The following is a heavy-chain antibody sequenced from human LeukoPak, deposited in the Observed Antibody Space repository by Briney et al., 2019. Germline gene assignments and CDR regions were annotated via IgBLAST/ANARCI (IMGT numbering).Heavy chain of an antibody. CDR1: EFSFPNYA. V-gene: IGHV3-21*01. J-gene: IGHJ4*02. Sequence: GGSLRLSCVGSEFSFPNYAMSWVRQAPGKGLEWVSSISSSSSYIYYADSVKGRFTISRDNAKNSLYLQMNSLRAEDTAVYYCARAHRSYYDYVWGSYLSYFDYWGQGTLVTVSS. CDR2: ISSSSSYI. CDR3: ARAHRSYYDYVWGSYLSYFDY. D-gene: IGHD3-16*02.